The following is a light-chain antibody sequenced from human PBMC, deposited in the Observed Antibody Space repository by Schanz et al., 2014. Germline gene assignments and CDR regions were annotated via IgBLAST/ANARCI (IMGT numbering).Light chain of an antibody. Sequence: QAVVTQEPSFSVSPGGTVTLTCGLSSGSVSTNYYPSWYQQTPGQAPRTLMHNTNTRSSGVPDRFSGSILGSKAALTITGAQADDESDYYCVLYMSSSVVFGGGTKLTV. CDR2: NTN. CDR3: VLYMSSSVV. CDR1: SGSVSTNYY. J-gene: IGLJ2*01. V-gene: IGLV8-61*01.